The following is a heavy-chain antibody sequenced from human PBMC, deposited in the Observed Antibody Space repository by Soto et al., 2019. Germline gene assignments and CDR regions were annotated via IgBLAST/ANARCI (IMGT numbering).Heavy chain of an antibody. D-gene: IGHD2-15*01. Sequence: QVQLVESGGGVVQPGRSLRLSCAASGFTFSNYGMHWVRQAPGKGLEWVAIISYDGSNKYYADSVKGRFTISRDNSKNTLYLQMNSLRAEDTAVYYCANDGGLVVVAASMTYFDYWGQGTLVTVSS. CDR2: ISYDGSNK. CDR1: GFTFSNYG. J-gene: IGHJ4*02. CDR3: ANDGGLVVVAASMTYFDY. V-gene: IGHV3-30*18.